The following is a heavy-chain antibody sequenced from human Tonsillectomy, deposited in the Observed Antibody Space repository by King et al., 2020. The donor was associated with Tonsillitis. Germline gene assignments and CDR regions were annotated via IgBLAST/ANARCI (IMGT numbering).Heavy chain of an antibody. J-gene: IGHJ3*02. CDR3: ARGQAFFDI. CDR1: GYTFTTYD. V-gene: IGHV1-8*01. CDR2: MNPNGGNT. Sequence: VQLVESGAEVKKPGASVKVSCKASGYTFTTYDFNWVRQAPGQGLEWMGWMNPNGGNTAYAQKFQGRITMTRNTSISTAYMELSSLRVEDTAVYYCARGQAFFDIWGQGTMVTVSS.